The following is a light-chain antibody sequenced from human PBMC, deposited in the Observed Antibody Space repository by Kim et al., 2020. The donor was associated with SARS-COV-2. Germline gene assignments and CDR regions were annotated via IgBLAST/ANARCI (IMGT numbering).Light chain of an antibody. CDR1: NIGSKS. Sequence: APGKTAEITCGGNNIGSKSVHWYQQKRGQAPVLVIYYDSDRPSGIPERFSGSNSGNTATLTISRVEAGDEADYYCQVWDSSSDHWVFGGGTQLTVL. J-gene: IGLJ3*02. CDR2: YDS. CDR3: QVWDSSSDHWV. V-gene: IGLV3-21*04.